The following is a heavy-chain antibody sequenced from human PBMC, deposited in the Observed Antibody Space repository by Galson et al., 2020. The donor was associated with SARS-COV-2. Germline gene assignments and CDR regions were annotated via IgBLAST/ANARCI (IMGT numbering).Heavy chain of an antibody. V-gene: IGHV1-18*01. CDR2: ISSYNGNT. J-gene: IGHJ4*02. Sequence: ASVKVSCKASGYKFNLYGINWVRQAPEQGLEWVGWISSYNGNTNYAPKFQGRVTMTTDTSTSTAYMELRSLRSDDTAVYYCARDCDILTSVPDYWGQGTLVTVSS. CDR3: ARDCDILTSVPDY. D-gene: IGHD3-9*01. CDR1: GYKFNLYG.